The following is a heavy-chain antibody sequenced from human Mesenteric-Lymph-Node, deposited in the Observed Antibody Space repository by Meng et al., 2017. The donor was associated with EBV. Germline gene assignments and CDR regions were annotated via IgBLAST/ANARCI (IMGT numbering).Heavy chain of an antibody. Sequence: QVQLQESGPGRVRPSGXRSLTCTVSXGPVSCDSYYWSWIRQPTGKALEWIGYFYYRGTTDYNPSLKSRVTISVDTSKNQLSLKLSSVTAADTAVYYCARDREGSRSEGLHAFDIWGQGTLVTVSS. V-gene: IGHV4-61*01. CDR1: XGPVSCDSYY. D-gene: IGHD1-14*01. J-gene: IGHJ3*02. CDR3: ARDREGSRSEGLHAFDI. CDR2: FYYRGTT.